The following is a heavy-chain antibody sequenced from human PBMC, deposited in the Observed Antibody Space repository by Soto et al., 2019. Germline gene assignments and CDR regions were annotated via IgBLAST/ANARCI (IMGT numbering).Heavy chain of an antibody. CDR1: GGTFSSYA. Sequence: GASVKVSCKASGGTFSSYAISWVRQAPGQGLEWMGGIIPIFGTANHAQKFQGRVTITADESTSTAYMELSSLRSEDTAVYYCARDFKRYYDSSGPDAFDIWGQGTMVTVSS. V-gene: IGHV1-69*13. CDR3: ARDFKRYYDSSGPDAFDI. J-gene: IGHJ3*02. D-gene: IGHD3-22*01. CDR2: IIPIFGTA.